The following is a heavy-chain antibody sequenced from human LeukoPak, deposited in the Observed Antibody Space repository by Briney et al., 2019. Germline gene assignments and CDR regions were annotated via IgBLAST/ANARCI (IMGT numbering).Heavy chain of an antibody. CDR1: GFTFTSNW. Sequence: PGGSLRLSCAASGFTFTSNWMSWVRQAPGKGLEWVANIKQDGSEKYYVDSVKGRFIISRDNAKNSLYLQMSSLRAEDTAVYYCARDGPMVRGVSMRAFDIWGQGTMVTVSS. V-gene: IGHV3-7*01. D-gene: IGHD3-10*01. J-gene: IGHJ3*02. CDR2: IKQDGSEK. CDR3: ARDGPMVRGVSMRAFDI.